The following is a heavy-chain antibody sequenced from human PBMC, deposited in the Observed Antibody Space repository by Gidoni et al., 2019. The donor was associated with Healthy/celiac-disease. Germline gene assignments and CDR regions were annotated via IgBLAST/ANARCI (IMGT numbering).Heavy chain of an antibody. J-gene: IGHJ4*02. Sequence: EVQLLESGGGLVQPGGSRRLACAASGFTVSSYAMSWVRQAPGKGLEWFSAISGSGGSTYYADSVKGRFTISRDNSKNTLYLQMNSLRAEDTAVYYCAKEGDQIAVAGHFDYWGQGTLVTVSS. CDR2: ISGSGGST. D-gene: IGHD6-19*01. CDR3: AKEGDQIAVAGHFDY. CDR1: GFTVSSYA. V-gene: IGHV3-23*01.